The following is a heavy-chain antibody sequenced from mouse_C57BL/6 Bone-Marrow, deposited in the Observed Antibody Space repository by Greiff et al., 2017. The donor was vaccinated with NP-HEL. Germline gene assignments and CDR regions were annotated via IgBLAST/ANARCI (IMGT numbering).Heavy chain of an antibody. CDR2: ISSGGDYI. CDR3: TRGDYYGSSYDY. D-gene: IGHD1-1*01. CDR1: GFTFSSYA. J-gene: IGHJ2*01. Sequence: EVMLVESGEGLVKPGGSLKLSCAASGFTFSSYAMSRVRQTPEKRLEWVAYISSGGDYIYYADTVKGRFTISRDNAWNTLYLQMSSLKSEDTAMYYCTRGDYYGSSYDYWGQGTTLTVSS. V-gene: IGHV5-9-1*02.